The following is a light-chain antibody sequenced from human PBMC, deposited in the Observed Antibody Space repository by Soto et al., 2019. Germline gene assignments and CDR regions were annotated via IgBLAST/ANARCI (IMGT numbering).Light chain of an antibody. Sequence: QSVLTQPASVSGSPGQSITISCTGTSSDVGGYNYVSWYQQHPGKAPKLMIYDVSNRPSGVSNRFSGSKSGNTASLTISGLQAEDEADYYCSSYTSSSLHFFGTGTKFTVL. J-gene: IGLJ1*01. V-gene: IGLV2-14*03. CDR3: SSYTSSSLHF. CDR1: SSDVGGYNY. CDR2: DVS.